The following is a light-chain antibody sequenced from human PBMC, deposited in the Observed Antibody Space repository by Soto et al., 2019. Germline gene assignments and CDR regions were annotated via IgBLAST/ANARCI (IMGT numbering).Light chain of an antibody. CDR2: GAS. CDR1: QNIDNN. J-gene: IGKJ4*01. CDR3: QQYNNWPPLT. Sequence: EIVMTQSPATLYVSPRDRVTLSCRASQNIDNNLAWYQQRPGQPPRLLIYGASTRANGIPARFSGSGSGTEFTLTISSLQSEDFAVYCCQQYNNWPPLTFGGGTKVEIK. V-gene: IGKV3D-15*01.